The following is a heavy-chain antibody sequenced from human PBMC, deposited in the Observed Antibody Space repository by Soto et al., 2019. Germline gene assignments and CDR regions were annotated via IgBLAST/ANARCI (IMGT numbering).Heavy chain of an antibody. CDR1: GGSISSGYYY. D-gene: IGHD7-27*01. Sequence: SETLSLTCSVSGGSISSGYYYWSWIRQPPGKGLEWIGNIYYSGNTYYNPSLKSRLIISIDTSKNQCSLKVGSVTAADTAVYYWARGRYCLTGRCVPNWFDSWGQGALVTVSS. CDR3: ARGRYCLTGRCVPNWFDS. V-gene: IGHV4-30-4*01. CDR2: IYYSGNT. J-gene: IGHJ5*01.